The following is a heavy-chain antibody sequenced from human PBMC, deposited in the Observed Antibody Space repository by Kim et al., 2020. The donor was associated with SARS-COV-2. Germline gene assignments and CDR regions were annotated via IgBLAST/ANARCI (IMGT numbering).Heavy chain of an antibody. Sequence: SETLSLTCTVSGVSISNYYWSWIRQTAGQGLEYIGHVYGSGITNYIPSLKSRVTMSIDTSTNEFSLRLTSVTAADTGVYYCARASGYENNYYYYYMDVWGRGTTVTVSS. J-gene: IGHJ6*03. V-gene: IGHV4-4*07. CDR2: VYGSGIT. CDR3: ARASGYENNYYYYYMDV. D-gene: IGHD5-12*01. CDR1: GVSISNYY.